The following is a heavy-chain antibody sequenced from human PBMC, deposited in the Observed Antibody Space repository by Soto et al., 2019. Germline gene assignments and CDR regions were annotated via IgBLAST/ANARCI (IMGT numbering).Heavy chain of an antibody. Sequence: PGGSLRLSCAASGFTFSSYWMSWVRQAPGKGLEWVANIKQDGSEKYCVDSVKGRFTISRDNAKNSLYLQMNSLRAEDTAVYYCARGPSSARVTTKYWGQGTLVTVSS. D-gene: IGHD4-17*01. CDR2: IKQDGSEK. CDR1: GFTFSSYW. J-gene: IGHJ4*02. V-gene: IGHV3-7*03. CDR3: ARGPSSARVTTKY.